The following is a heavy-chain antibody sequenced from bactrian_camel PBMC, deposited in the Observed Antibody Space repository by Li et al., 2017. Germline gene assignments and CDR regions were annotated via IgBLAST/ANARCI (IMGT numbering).Heavy chain of an antibody. J-gene: IGHJ4*01. CDR1: GFSFSSYA. D-gene: IGHD2*01. CDR2: INSGGGRT. Sequence: VQLVESGGGMVQPGGSLRLSCAASGFSFSSYAMSWVRQAPGKGLEWVSAINSGGGRTYYADSVKGRFTISRDNAKNTVYLQLNSLKTEDMAMYYCAKATRFGGGYSLNYWGQGTQVTVS. CDR3: AKATRFGGGYSLNY. V-gene: IGHV3S40*01.